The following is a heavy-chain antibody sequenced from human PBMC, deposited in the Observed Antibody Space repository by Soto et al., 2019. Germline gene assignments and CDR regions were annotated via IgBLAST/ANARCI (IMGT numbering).Heavy chain of an antibody. D-gene: IGHD5-18*01. V-gene: IGHV1-69*13. CDR1: GGTFSSYA. CDR2: IIPIFGTA. CDR3: ARDLRVGQLWSPDLRYYYYGMDV. J-gene: IGHJ6*02. Sequence: GASVKVSCKASGGTFSSYAISWVRQAPGQGLEWMGGIIPIFGTANYAQKFQGRVTITADESTSTAYMELSSLRSEDTAVYYCARDLRVGQLWSPDLRYYYYGMDVWGQGTTVTVSS.